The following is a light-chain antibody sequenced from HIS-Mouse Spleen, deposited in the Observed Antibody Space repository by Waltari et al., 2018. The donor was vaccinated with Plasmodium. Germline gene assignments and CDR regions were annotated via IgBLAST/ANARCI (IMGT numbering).Light chain of an antibody. V-gene: IGKV3-15*01. CDR3: QQYNNWSFT. Sequence: EIVMTQSPATLSVSPGERATLSCRASQSVSSNLAWYQQKPAPAPRLLIYGASTRATGIPARFSGSGSGTEFTLTISSLQSEDFAVYYCQQYNNWSFTFGPGTKVDIK. CDR1: QSVSSN. J-gene: IGKJ3*01. CDR2: GAS.